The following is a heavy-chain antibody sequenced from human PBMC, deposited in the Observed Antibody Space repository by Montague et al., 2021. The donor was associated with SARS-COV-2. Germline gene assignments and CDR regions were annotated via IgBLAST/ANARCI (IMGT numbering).Heavy chain of an antibody. V-gene: IGHV1-8*01. J-gene: IGHJ3*02. CDR2: MNPNSGNT. D-gene: IGHD4-23*01. CDR3: AVAYGGPRNAFDI. Sequence: SVKVSCKASGDTFNSNDINWMRQATGQGLEWMGWMNPNSGNTGHVQKFQGRVTMTRDTSISTVYMESSSLRSEDTAVYYCAVAYGGPRNAFDIWGQGTMVTVSS. CDR1: GDTFNSND.